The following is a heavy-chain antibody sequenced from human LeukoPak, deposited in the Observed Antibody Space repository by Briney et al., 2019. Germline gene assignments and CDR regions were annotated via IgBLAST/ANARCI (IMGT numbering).Heavy chain of an antibody. CDR2: IKQDGSEK. D-gene: IGHD6-13*01. CDR3: AREWQGGIAAAGTRIEGDY. J-gene: IGHJ4*02. Sequence: GGSLRLSCAASGFTVSDSYMSGVPQAPGKGLEWVANIKQDGSEKNYADSVKGRFTISRDNAENSLFLQMNSLRVEDTAVYYCAREWQGGIAAAGTRIEGDYWGQGTLVAVSS. V-gene: IGHV3-7*01. CDR1: GFTVSDSY.